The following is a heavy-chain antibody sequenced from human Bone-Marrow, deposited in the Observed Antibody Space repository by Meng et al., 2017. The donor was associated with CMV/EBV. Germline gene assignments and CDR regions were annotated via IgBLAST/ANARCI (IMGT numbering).Heavy chain of an antibody. J-gene: IGHJ3*02. CDR2: IWYDGSNK. CDR3: ARFNDAFDI. Sequence: GGSLRLSCAASGFTFSSYGMHWVRQAPGKGLEWVAVIWYDGSNKYYADSVKGRFTISRDNSKNTLYLQMNSLRAEDTAVYYCARFNDAFDIWGQGTMVTLAS. CDR1: GFTFSSYG. V-gene: IGHV3-33*01.